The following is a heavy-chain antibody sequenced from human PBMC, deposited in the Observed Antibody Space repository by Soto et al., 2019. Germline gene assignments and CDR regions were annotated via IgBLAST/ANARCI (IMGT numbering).Heavy chain of an antibody. D-gene: IGHD3-3*01. CDR2: ISAYNGNT. J-gene: IGHJ4*02. CDR3: ARGSLTYYDFWSGYYSQSFDY. Sequence: ASLKVSCKASGYTFTSYGISWVRQAPGQGLEWMGWISAYNGNTNYAQKLQGRVTMTTDTSTSTAYMELRSLRSDDTAVYYCARGSLTYYDFWSGYYSQSFDYWGQGTLVTVSS. V-gene: IGHV1-18*01. CDR1: GYTFTSYG.